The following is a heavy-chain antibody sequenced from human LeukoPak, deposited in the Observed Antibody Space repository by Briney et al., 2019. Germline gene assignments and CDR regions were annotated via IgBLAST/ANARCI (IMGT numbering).Heavy chain of an antibody. CDR3: AKDRTTIFGVVNPRFDP. J-gene: IGHJ5*02. D-gene: IGHD3-3*01. V-gene: IGHV3-23*01. CDR2: ISGSGGST. CDR1: GFTFSSYG. Sequence: GGSLRLSCAASGFTFSSYGMHWVRQAPGKGLEWVSAISGSGGSTYYADSVKGRFTISRDNSKNTLYLQMNSLRAEDTAVYYCAKDRTTIFGVVNPRFDPWGQGALVTVSS.